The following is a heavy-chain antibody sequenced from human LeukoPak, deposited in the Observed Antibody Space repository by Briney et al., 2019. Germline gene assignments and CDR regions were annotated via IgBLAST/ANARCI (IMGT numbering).Heavy chain of an antibody. CDR3: ARGGYDYVWGSYFGSPEY. D-gene: IGHD3-16*01. V-gene: IGHV4-59*01. J-gene: IGHJ4*02. CDR1: GFTFSDYY. Sequence: PGGSLRLSCAASGFTFSDYYMSWIRQPPGKGLEWIGYIYYSGSTNYNPSLKSRVTTSVDTSKNQFSLKLSSVTAADTAVYYCARGGYDYVWGSYFGSPEYWGQGTLVTVSS. CDR2: IYYSGST.